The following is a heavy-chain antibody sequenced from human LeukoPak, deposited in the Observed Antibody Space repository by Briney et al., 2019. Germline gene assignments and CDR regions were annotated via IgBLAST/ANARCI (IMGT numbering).Heavy chain of an antibody. CDR1: GGSISSYY. V-gene: IGHV4-59*12. J-gene: IGHJ4*02. CDR3: ARVNGYSSGPFDY. CDR2: IYYSGST. Sequence: PSETLSLTCTVPGGSISSYYWSWIRQPPGKGLEWIGYIYYSGSTNYNPSLKSRVTISVDTSKNQFSLKLSSVAAADTAVYYCARVNGYSSGPFDYWGQGTLVTVSS. D-gene: IGHD6-19*01.